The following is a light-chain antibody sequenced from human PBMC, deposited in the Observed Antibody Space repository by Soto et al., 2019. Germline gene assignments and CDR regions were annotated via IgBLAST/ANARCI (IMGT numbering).Light chain of an antibody. CDR2: GAS. Sequence: ELALTQSPGTLSLSPGERATLSCRASQSVSKNYLAWYQQKPGQAPRLLIYGASNRATGIPDRFSGSGSGTDFTLTISRLEPEDFAVYYCQQYGSSGTFGQGTKVDIK. CDR3: QQYGSSGT. J-gene: IGKJ1*01. V-gene: IGKV3-20*01. CDR1: QSVSKNY.